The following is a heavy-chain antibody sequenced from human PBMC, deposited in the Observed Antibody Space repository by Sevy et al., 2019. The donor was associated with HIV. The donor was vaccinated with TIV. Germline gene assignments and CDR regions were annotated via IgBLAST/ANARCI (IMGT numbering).Heavy chain of an antibody. J-gene: IGHJ3*02. CDR3: AREGHSSGRAGIFNI. D-gene: IGHD3-22*01. CDR2: NSFDGTTN. CDR1: EFIFRASV. V-gene: IGHV3-30*04. Sequence: RLSCVVSEFIFRASVMHWVRQAPGKGLEWVALNSFDGTTNFNGDSMKGRFTVSRDNSKNTLYLQMNSLRDDDTALYYCAREGHSSGRAGIFNIWGPGTMVTVSS.